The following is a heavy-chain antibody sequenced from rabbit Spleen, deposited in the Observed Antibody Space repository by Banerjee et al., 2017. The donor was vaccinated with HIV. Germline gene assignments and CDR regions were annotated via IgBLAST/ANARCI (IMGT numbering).Heavy chain of an antibody. Sequence: QEQLVESGGGLVKPGGSLKLSCKASGFDVSNYGVTWVRQAPGKGLEWIGCIYIGSVTTDYASWVNGRFTISSDSAQNTVDLKMNSLTVADTATYFCARDPAYASVSAYNIPVLWGPGTLVTVS. CDR3: ARDPAYASVSAYNIPVL. D-gene: IGHD1-1*01. CDR2: IYIGSVTT. V-gene: IGHV1S47*01. J-gene: IGHJ6*01. CDR1: GFDVSNYG.